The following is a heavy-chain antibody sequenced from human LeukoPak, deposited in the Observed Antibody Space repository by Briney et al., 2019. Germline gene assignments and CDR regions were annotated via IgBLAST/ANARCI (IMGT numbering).Heavy chain of an antibody. D-gene: IGHD5-18*01. Sequence: GGSLRLSCAASGFSFSDYYMSWIRQAPGKGLEWVSYISSSSTYTNYADSVEGRFTISRDNAKNSLYLQMNSLRAEDTAVYYCANYVDTAMGLDYWGQGTLVTVSS. CDR2: ISSSSTYT. CDR1: GFSFSDYY. CDR3: ANYVDTAMGLDY. J-gene: IGHJ4*02. V-gene: IGHV3-11*03.